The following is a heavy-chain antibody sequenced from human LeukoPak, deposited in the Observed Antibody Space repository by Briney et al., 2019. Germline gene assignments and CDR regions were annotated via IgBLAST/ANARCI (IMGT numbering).Heavy chain of an antibody. V-gene: IGHV1-46*01. J-gene: IGHJ4*02. CDR3: AREFALYRANYGDYLTY. CDR1: GYTFTSHY. CDR2: INPNVGST. Sequence: ASVKFSCKASGYTFTSHYMHWVRQAPGQGLEWMGVINPNVGSTSYAQKFQGRVTMTSDTSTSTVYMELSSLRSEDTAVYYCAREFALYRANYGDYLTYWGQGTLVTVSS. D-gene: IGHD4-17*01.